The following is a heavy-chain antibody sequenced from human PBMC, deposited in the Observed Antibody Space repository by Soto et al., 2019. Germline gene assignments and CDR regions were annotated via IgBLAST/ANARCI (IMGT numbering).Heavy chain of an antibody. J-gene: IGHJ4*02. CDR1: GGSISSSSYY. Sequence: SETLSLTCTVSGGSISSSSYYWGWIRQPPGKGLEWIGSIYYSGSTYYNPSLKSRFTISVDTSKNQFSLKLSSVTAADTAVYYCARQRRGYSYGTFDYWGQGTLVTVSS. V-gene: IGHV4-39*01. CDR2: IYYSGST. D-gene: IGHD5-18*01. CDR3: ARQRRGYSYGTFDY.